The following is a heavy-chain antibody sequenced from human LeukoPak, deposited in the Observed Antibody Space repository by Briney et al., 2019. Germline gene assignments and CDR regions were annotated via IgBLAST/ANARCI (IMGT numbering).Heavy chain of an antibody. CDR2: IIPIFGTA. D-gene: IGHD3-10*01. J-gene: IGHJ4*02. Sequence: ASVKVSCKASGGTFSSYAISWVRQAPGQGLEWMGGIIPIFGTANYAQKFQGRVTTTADESTSTAYMELSSLRSEDTAVYYCAVNYYGSGSYTDYWGQGTLVTVSS. CDR1: GGTFSSYA. V-gene: IGHV1-69*13. CDR3: AVNYYGSGSYTDY.